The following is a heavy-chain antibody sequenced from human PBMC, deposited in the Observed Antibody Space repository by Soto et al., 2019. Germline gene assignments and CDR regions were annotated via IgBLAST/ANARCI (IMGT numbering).Heavy chain of an antibody. Sequence: SETLSLTCTVSGGSISSYYWSWIRQPPGKGLEWIGYIYYSGSTNYNPSLKSRVTISVDTSKNQFSLKLSSVTAADTAVYYCARLTRRLRYFDWLPYYFDYWGQGTLVTVSS. V-gene: IGHV4-59*08. CDR2: IYYSGST. CDR3: ARLTRRLRYFDWLPYYFDY. CDR1: GGSISSYY. D-gene: IGHD3-9*01. J-gene: IGHJ4*02.